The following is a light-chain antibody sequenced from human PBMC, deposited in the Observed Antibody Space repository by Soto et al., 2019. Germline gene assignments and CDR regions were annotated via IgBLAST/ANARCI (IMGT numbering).Light chain of an antibody. Sequence: EIVLTQSPGTLSLSPGERATLSCRASQSVSSYYLAWYQQKPGQAPRLLIYGASSRATGIPDRFSGSGSGTDFTLAISRLEPEDLAVYYCQQYGSSPWTFGQGTKVEIK. V-gene: IGKV3-20*01. CDR1: QSVSSYY. CDR3: QQYGSSPWT. J-gene: IGKJ1*01. CDR2: GAS.